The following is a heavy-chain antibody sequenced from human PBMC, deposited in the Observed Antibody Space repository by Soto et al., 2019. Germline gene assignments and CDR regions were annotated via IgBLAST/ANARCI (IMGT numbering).Heavy chain of an antibody. D-gene: IGHD2-21*02. Sequence: PGESLKISCNGSGYIFTSYWISWVRQMPGKGLEWMGRIDPSDSYTNYSPSFQGHVTISADKSISTAYLQWSSLKASDTAMYYCARHSSPYCGGDCYSYYYYYGMDVWGQGTTVTVSS. V-gene: IGHV5-10-1*01. J-gene: IGHJ6*02. CDR1: GYIFTSYW. CDR2: IDPSDSYT. CDR3: ARHSSPYCGGDCYSYYYYYGMDV.